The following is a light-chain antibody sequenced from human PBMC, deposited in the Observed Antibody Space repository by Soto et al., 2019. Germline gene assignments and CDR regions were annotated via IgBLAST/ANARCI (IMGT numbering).Light chain of an antibody. Sequence: EIVMTQSPATLSVSPGERATLSCRASQSVSSNLAWYQQKPGQAPRLLIYGASTRATGIPARFSGSGSGTEFTLTISSLQSEDFAVSYCQQYNHGPPRTFAQGTKVAIK. CDR3: QQYNHGPPRT. CDR2: GAS. V-gene: IGKV3-15*01. CDR1: QSVSSN. J-gene: IGKJ1*01.